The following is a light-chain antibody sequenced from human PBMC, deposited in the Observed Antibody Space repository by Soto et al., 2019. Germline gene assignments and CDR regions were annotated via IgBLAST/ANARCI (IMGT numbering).Light chain of an antibody. J-gene: IGKJ1*01. Sequence: EIVMTQSPATLSVSPGERATISCRASQSVSSNLAWYQQKPGQAPRLLIYDASTRATGIPARFSGSGSGTKFTLTISSLQSEDFAVYYCQQYNNWPPWTFGQGTKVDIK. CDR3: QQYNNWPPWT. CDR2: DAS. CDR1: QSVSSN. V-gene: IGKV3-15*01.